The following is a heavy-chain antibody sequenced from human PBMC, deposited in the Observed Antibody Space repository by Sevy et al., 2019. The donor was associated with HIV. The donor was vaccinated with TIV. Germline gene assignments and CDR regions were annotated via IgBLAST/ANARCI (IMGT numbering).Heavy chain of an antibody. D-gene: IGHD4-4*01. J-gene: IGHJ5*02. CDR3: ARETDNSARWLDP. V-gene: IGHV3-30*02. Sequence: GGSLRLSCAASGFTFNFHGMHWVRQAPGKGLEWVAFIWHDGSNKYMADSVKGRFTISRDNSKNTLFLQMNSMTVEDTAIYYCARETDNSARWLDPWGQGTLVTVSS. CDR2: IWHDGSNK. CDR1: GFTFNFHG.